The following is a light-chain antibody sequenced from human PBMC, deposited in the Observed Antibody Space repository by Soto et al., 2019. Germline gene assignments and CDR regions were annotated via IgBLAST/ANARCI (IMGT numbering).Light chain of an antibody. CDR1: SSNIGSNY. Sequence: QLVLTQPPSASGTPGQRVTISCSGSSSNIGSNYEYWYQQLPGTVPQLLIYRNSERPSGVPDRFSGSKSGTSASLAISGLRSEDEADYYCAAWDDSLSGVVFGGGTQLTVL. J-gene: IGLJ2*01. V-gene: IGLV1-47*01. CDR2: RNS. CDR3: AAWDDSLSGVV.